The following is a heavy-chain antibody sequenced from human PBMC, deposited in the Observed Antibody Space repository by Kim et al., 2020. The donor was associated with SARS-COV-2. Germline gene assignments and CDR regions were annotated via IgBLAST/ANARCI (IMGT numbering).Heavy chain of an antibody. J-gene: IGHJ4*02. CDR3: ARDEGY. CDR2: SSSSTI. Sequence: SSSSTIYYADSVKGRFTTSRDNAKNSLYLQMNSLRDEDTAVYYCARDEGYWGQGTLVTVSS. V-gene: IGHV3-48*02.